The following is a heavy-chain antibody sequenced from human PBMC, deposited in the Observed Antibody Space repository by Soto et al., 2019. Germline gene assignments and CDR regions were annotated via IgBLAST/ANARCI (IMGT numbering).Heavy chain of an antibody. CDR2: ISAYNGNT. V-gene: IGHV1-18*04. J-gene: IGHJ6*02. CDR1: GYTFTSYG. D-gene: IGHD2-15*01. CDR3: ARDKVRGGLSRYCSGGSCQTNYYYYGMDV. Sequence: GASVKVSCKASGYTFTSYGISWVRQAPGQGLEWMGWISAYNGNTNYAQKLQGRVTMTTDTSTSTAYMELRSLRSDDTAVYYCARDKVRGGLSRYCSGGSCQTNYYYYGMDVWGQGTTVTVSS.